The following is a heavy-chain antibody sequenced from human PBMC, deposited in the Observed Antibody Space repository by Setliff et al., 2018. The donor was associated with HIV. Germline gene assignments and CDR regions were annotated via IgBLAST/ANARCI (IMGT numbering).Heavy chain of an antibody. J-gene: IGHJ5*02. D-gene: IGHD1-7*01. V-gene: IGHV3-53*01. Sequence: GGSLRLSCAASGFNVRNNYMSWVRQAPGKGLEWVSAIYGGGSTYYADSVKGRFTISRDNSKNTLYLQMNSLRAEDTAVYYCAKDRRGITGTKSCAWFDPWGQGTLVTVSS. CDR3: AKDRRGITGTKSCAWFDP. CDR2: IYGGGST. CDR1: GFNVRNNY.